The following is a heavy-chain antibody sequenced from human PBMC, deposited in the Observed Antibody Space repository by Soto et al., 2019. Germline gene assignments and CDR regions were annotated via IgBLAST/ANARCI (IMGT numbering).Heavy chain of an antibody. CDR2: ISYDGSNK. CDR1: GFTFSSYA. V-gene: IGHV3-30-3*01. D-gene: IGHD4-4*01. Sequence: SLRLSCAASGFTFSSYAMHWVRQAPGKGLEWVAVISYDGSNKYYADSVKGRFTISRDNSKNTLYLQMNSLRAEDTAVYYCARDFDYSNRFDYWGQGTLVTAPQ. J-gene: IGHJ4*02. CDR3: ARDFDYSNRFDY.